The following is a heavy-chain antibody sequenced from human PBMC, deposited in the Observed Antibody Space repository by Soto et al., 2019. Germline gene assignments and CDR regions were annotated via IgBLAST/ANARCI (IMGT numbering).Heavy chain of an antibody. CDR2: IKSKADGGTS. CDR1: GFTFSNAW. Sequence: EVQLVESGGGLAKPGWSLRLSCVVSGFTFSNAWMSWVRQAPGKGLEWVGRIKSKADGGTSDYAAPVKGRFTISRDDSRNTLYLQMNSLKTEDTAIYYCSTRGSSWGQGTLVTVSS. V-gene: IGHV3-15*07. D-gene: IGHD6-13*01. J-gene: IGHJ4*02. CDR3: STRGSS.